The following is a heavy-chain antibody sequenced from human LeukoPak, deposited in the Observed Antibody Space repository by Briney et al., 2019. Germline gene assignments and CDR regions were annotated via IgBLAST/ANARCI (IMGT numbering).Heavy chain of an antibody. V-gene: IGHV3-48*01. CDR1: GFTFSSFA. D-gene: IGHD1-26*01. Sequence: GGSLILSCASSGFTFSSFAMNWVRQAPGKGLEWVAYISGTSGSIYYADSVKGRFSIARDNAKNSVYLQMNSLRAEDTAVYFCARDEPGGGATTNDYWGQGTLVTVSS. CDR3: ARDEPGGGATTNDY. CDR2: ISGTSGSI. J-gene: IGHJ4*02.